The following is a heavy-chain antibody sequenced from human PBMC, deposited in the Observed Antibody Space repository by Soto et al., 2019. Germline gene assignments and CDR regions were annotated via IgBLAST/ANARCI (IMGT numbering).Heavy chain of an antibody. Sequence: EVQLVESGGGLVQPGRSLRLSCAASGFTFEDYVMHWVRQAPGKGLGWVSRITWNSRIIGYADSVKGRFTISRDNAKNSLYLQMNSLRAEDTALYYCAKDNDGGYDAFDIWGQGTMVTVSS. D-gene: IGHD3-16*01. CDR2: ITWNSRII. V-gene: IGHV3-9*01. J-gene: IGHJ3*02. CDR3: AKDNDGGYDAFDI. CDR1: GFTFEDYV.